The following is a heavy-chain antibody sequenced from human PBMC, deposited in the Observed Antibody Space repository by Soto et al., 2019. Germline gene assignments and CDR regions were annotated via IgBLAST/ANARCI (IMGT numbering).Heavy chain of an antibody. J-gene: IGHJ5*02. CDR3: ARDGVAGQYLFDP. CDR1: GFTFSSYR. CDR2: IKQDGSEK. V-gene: IGHV3-7*01. Sequence: EVQLVESGGGLVQTGGSLRLSCAASGFTFSSYRISWVRQAPGKGLERMANIKQDGSEKYYGDSVKSRFTISRDNAKNSLYLQMYSLRADDTDAYSCARDGVAGQYLFDPWCQGTRVTVSS. D-gene: IGHD2-15*01.